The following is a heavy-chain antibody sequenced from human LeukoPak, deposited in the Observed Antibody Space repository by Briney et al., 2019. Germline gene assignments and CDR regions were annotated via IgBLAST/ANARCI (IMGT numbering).Heavy chain of an antibody. CDR3: ASSIAVAGTGWFDP. CDR2: IFYSGST. V-gene: IGHV4-59*01. J-gene: IGHJ5*02. D-gene: IGHD6-19*01. Sequence: SETLSLTCTVSGGSISSYYWSWIRQPPGKGLEWIGYIFYSGSTNYNPSLKSRVTISVDTSKNQFSLKLSSVTAADTAVYYCASSIAVAGTGWFDPWGQGTLVTVSS. CDR1: GGSISSYY.